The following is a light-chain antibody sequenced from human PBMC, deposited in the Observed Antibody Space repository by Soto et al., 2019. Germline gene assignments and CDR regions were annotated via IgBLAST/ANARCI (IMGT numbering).Light chain of an antibody. Sequence: DIQMTQSPSSLSASVGDRVTITCRASQSISRYLNWYQQEPGKAPKLLIYAASSLQSGVPSRFSGSGSGTDVTLTISSLQPEDFATYYCQRSDSTPLTFGGGTKVEIK. CDR1: QSISRY. CDR2: AAS. CDR3: QRSDSTPLT. V-gene: IGKV1-39*01. J-gene: IGKJ4*01.